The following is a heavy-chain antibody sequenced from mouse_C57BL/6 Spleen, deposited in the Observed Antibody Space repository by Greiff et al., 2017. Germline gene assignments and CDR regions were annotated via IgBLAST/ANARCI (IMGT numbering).Heavy chain of an antibody. CDR1: GYTFTDYE. CDR3: TRWPECITTVVAKGFDY. CDR2: IDPETGGT. V-gene: IGHV1-15*01. J-gene: IGHJ2*01. D-gene: IGHD1-1*01. Sequence: QVQLQQSGAELVRPGASVTLSCKASGYTFTDYEMHWVKQTPVHGLEWIGAIDPETGGTAYNQKFKGKAILTADKSSSTAYMELRSLTTEDSAVYYCTRWPECITTVVAKGFDYWGQGTTLTVSS.